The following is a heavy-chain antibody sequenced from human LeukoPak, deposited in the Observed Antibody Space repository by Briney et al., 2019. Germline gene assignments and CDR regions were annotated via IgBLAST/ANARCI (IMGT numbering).Heavy chain of an antibody. J-gene: IGHJ4*02. CDR2: ISSSSSYT. CDR1: GSTFSDYY. Sequence: GGSLRLSCAASGSTFSDYYMSWIRQAPGKGLEWVSYISSSSSYTNYADSVKGRFTISRDNAKNSLYLQMNSLRAEDTAVYYCAARRGLVHFDYWGQGTLVTVSS. CDR3: AARRGLVHFDY. D-gene: IGHD3-10*01. V-gene: IGHV3-11*06.